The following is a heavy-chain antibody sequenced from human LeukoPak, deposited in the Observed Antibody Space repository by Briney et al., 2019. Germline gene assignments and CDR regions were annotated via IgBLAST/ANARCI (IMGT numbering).Heavy chain of an antibody. Sequence: SETLSLTCTVSGASINTYYWSWIRQPAGKGLEWLGRIYTSSGSTNYSPSLKSRVTISLDRSKNQFSLKLSSVTAADAAVYYCARDRVESSGYYYYYGMDVWGQGTTVTVSS. CDR3: ARDRVESSGYYYYYGMDV. J-gene: IGHJ6*02. V-gene: IGHV4-4*07. CDR2: IYTSSGST. D-gene: IGHD2-15*01. CDR1: GASINTYY.